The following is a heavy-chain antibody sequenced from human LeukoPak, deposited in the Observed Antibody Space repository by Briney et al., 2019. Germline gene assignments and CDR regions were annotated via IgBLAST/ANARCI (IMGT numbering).Heavy chain of an antibody. CDR2: ISSSSSTI. CDR1: GFTFSSYS. J-gene: IGHJ4*02. CDR3: ARVDNTVFGVVTFDY. D-gene: IGHD3-3*01. V-gene: IGHV3-48*01. Sequence: GGSLRLSCAASGFTFSSYSMNWVRQAPGKGLEWVSYISSSSSTIYYADSVKGRFTISRDNAKNSLYLQMNSLRAEDTAVYYCARVDNTVFGVVTFDYWGQGTLVTVSS.